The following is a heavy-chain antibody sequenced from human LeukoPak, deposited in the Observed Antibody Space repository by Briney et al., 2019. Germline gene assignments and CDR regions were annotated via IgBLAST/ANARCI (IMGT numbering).Heavy chain of an antibody. CDR2: IYYSGST. Sequence: SETLSLTCTVSGGSISSGGYYWSWIRQHPGQGLEWIGYIYYSGSTYYNPSLKSRVTISVDTSKNQFSLKLSSVTAADTAVYYCASSMEWLLGPHAFDIWGQGTMVTVSS. V-gene: IGHV4-31*03. J-gene: IGHJ3*02. CDR3: ASSMEWLLGPHAFDI. D-gene: IGHD3-3*01. CDR1: GGSISSGGYY.